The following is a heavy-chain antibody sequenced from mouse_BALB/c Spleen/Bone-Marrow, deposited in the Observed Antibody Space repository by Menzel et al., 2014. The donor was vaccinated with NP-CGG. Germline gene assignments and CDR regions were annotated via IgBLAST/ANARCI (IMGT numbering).Heavy chain of an antibody. V-gene: IGHV5-12*02. Sequence: EVQGVESGGGLVQPGGSLKLSCATSGFTFSDYYMYWVRQTPEKRLEWVAYISNGGGSTYYPDTVKGRFTISRDNAKNPLYLQMSRLKSEDTAMYYCARGGDSLLRLRSMDYWGQGTSVTVSS. CDR3: ARGGDSLLRLRSMDY. CDR1: GFTFSDYY. J-gene: IGHJ4*01. D-gene: IGHD1-2*01. CDR2: ISNGGGST.